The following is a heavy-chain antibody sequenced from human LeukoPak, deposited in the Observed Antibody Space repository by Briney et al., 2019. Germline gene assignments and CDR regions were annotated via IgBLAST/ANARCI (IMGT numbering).Heavy chain of an antibody. CDR1: GVSISSYY. V-gene: IGHV4-30-4*08. Sequence: PSETLSLTCTVSGVSISSYYWSWIRQPPGKGLEWIGYIYYSGSTYYNPSLKSRVTISVDTSKNQFSLKLSSVTAADTAVYYCARGTVTTTGAFDIWGQGTMVTVSS. CDR3: ARGTVTTTGAFDI. J-gene: IGHJ3*02. D-gene: IGHD4-11*01. CDR2: IYYSGST.